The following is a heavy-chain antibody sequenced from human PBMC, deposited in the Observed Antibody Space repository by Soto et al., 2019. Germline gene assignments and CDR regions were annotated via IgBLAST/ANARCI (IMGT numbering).Heavy chain of an antibody. CDR3: ATLAYSSGWYPNYFDY. CDR1: GYSFSTSW. CDR2: VNPGDSDT. V-gene: IGHV5-51*01. D-gene: IGHD6-19*01. J-gene: IGHJ4*02. Sequence: ESLKISCKASGYSFSTSWIGWVRQMPGKGLEWMGIVNPGDSDTKYSPSFQGQVTISAEKSISTAYLQWSSLKASDSAIYYCATLAYSSGWYPNYFDYWGQGTLVTVSS.